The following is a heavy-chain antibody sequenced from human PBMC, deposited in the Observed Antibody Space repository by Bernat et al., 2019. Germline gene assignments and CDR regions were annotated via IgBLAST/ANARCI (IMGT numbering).Heavy chain of an antibody. D-gene: IGHD4-17*01. Sequence: QVQLVESGGGLVKPGGSLRLSCAASGFTFSDYYMSWIRQAPGKGLEWVSYISSSSSYTNYADSVKGRFTISRGNAKNSLYLQMNSLRAEDTAVYYCARPDDYGVKDWYFDLWGRGTLVTVSS. V-gene: IGHV3-11*06. CDR3: ARPDDYGVKDWYFDL. CDR1: GFTFSDYY. CDR2: ISSSSSYT. J-gene: IGHJ2*01.